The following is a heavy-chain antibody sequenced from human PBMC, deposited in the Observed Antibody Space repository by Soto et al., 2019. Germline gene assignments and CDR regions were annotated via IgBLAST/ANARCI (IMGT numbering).Heavy chain of an antibody. Sequence: GASVKVSCKASGGTFSSYAISWVRQAPGQGLEWMGGIIPIFGTANYAQKFQGRVTITADTSASTAYMELSSLRSEDTAVYYCTRVEGYCSSTSCYSHRYFDYWGQGTLVTVSS. CDR1: GGTFSSYA. V-gene: IGHV1-69*06. D-gene: IGHD2-2*01. CDR2: IIPIFGTA. J-gene: IGHJ4*02. CDR3: TRVEGYCSSTSCYSHRYFDY.